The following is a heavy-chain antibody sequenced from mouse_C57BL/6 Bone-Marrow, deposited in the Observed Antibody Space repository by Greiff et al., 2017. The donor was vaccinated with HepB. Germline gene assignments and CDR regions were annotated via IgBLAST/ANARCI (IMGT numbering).Heavy chain of an antibody. CDR1: GFSLTSYG. CDR3: AKISTFAY. CDR2: IWSGGST. D-gene: IGHD5-1*01. Sequence: QVQLQQSGPGLVQPSQSLSITCTVSGFSLTSYGVHWVRQPPGKGLEWLGVIWSGGSTDYNAAFISRLSISKDNSKSQVFCKMNSLQADDTAIYYCAKISTFAYWGQGTLVTVSA. J-gene: IGHJ3*01. V-gene: IGHV2-4*01.